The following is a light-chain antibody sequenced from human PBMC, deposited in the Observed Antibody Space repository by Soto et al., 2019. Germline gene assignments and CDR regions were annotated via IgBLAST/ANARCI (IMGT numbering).Light chain of an antibody. CDR2: SAS. CDR3: QQSYSTPPT. V-gene: IGKV1-39*01. J-gene: IGKJ4*01. CDR1: QSISNY. Sequence: DIQMTQSPSSLSASVGDRVTITCRASQSISNYLNWYQQKPGKAPKLLIYSASSLQSEVPSRFSGSGSGTDFTLTIRSLQPKDLATYYCQQSYSTPPTFGGGTKVEIK.